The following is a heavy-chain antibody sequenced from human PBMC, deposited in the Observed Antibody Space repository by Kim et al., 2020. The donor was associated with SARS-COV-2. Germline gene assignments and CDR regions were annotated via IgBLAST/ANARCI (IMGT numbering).Heavy chain of an antibody. D-gene: IGHD3-10*01. CDR3: AREGYYHGSGTYRPPKNYGKDV. V-gene: IGHV1-18*01. CDR1: GYTFISYG. CDR2: ISPYNGNT. J-gene: IGHJ6*02. Sequence: ASVKVSCKASGYTFISYGLSWVRQAPGQGLEWMGWISPYNGNTYYGQNFQGRVSMTMDTSTRTAYMELRSLTSDDTAVYYCAREGYYHGSGTYRPPKNYGKDVWGLGTTVTVSS.